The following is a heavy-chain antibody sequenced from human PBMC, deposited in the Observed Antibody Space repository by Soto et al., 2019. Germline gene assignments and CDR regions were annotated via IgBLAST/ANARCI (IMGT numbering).Heavy chain of an antibody. CDR3: AKDIYTRTSGYIFND. CDR1: GFTFDDYA. V-gene: IGHV3-9*01. CDR2: ISWNSGSI. J-gene: IGHJ4*02. Sequence: GGSLRLSCAASGFTFDDYAMHWVRQAPGKGLEWVSGISWNSGSIAYADSVKGRFTISRDNAKNSLYLQMNNLRPEDTAFYYCAKDIYTRTSGYIFNDWGQGTLVTVSS. D-gene: IGHD3-22*01.